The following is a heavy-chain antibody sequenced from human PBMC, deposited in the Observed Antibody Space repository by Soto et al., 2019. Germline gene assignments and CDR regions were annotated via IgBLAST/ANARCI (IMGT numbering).Heavy chain of an antibody. D-gene: IGHD2-15*01. Sequence: GGSLRLSCAASGFTFSDYYMSWIRQAPGKGLEWVSYISSSGSTIYYADSVKGRFTISRDNAKNSLYLQMNSLSAEDTAVYYCARVVGGYCSGGSCYPHLLWTYFDYWGQGTLVTVSS. CDR2: ISSSGSTI. J-gene: IGHJ4*02. CDR3: ARVVGGYCSGGSCYPHLLWTYFDY. CDR1: GFTFSDYY. V-gene: IGHV3-11*01.